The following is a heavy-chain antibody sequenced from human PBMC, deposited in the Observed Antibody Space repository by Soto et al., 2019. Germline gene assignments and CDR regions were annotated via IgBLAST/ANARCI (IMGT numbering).Heavy chain of an antibody. J-gene: IGHJ6*02. V-gene: IGHV1-18*01. CDR1: GYTFTKYG. Sequence: QVKLLQSGAEVKKPGASVKVSCKASGYTFTKYGISWVRQAPGQGLEWMGWISGYNGNTNYAQKYQGRITMTTATSTTTAYMELGSLTSDDTAVYYCAKNGPIPYSYYGMDVWGQGTTVTVSS. D-gene: IGHD2-2*02. CDR3: AKNGPIPYSYYGMDV. CDR2: ISGYNGNT.